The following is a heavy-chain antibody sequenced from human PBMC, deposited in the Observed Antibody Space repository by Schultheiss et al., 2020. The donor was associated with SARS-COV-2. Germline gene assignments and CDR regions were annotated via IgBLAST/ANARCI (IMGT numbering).Heavy chain of an antibody. CDR2: ISSSSSYI. Sequence: GGSLRLSCAASGFTFSSYAMSWVRQAPGKGLEWVSSISSSSSYIYYADSVKGRFTISRDNSKNTLYLQMNSLRAEDTAVYYCASIRDTVVTLDPWGQGTLVTVSS. CDR3: ASIRDTVVTLDP. V-gene: IGHV3-21*04. D-gene: IGHD4-23*01. CDR1: GFTFSSYA. J-gene: IGHJ5*02.